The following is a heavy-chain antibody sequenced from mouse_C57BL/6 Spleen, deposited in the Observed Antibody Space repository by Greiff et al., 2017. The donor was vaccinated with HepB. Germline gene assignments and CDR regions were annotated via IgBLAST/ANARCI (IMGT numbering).Heavy chain of an antibody. CDR1: DFTFSSYG. CDR3: ARHVDYGSSYFDY. Sequence: EVQLVESGGDLVKPGGSLKLSCAASDFTFSSYGMSWVRQTPDKRLEWVATISSGGSYTYYPDSVKGRFTISRDNAKNTLYLQMSSLKSEDTAMYYCARHVDYGSSYFDYWGQGTTLTVSS. J-gene: IGHJ2*01. V-gene: IGHV5-6*01. D-gene: IGHD1-1*01. CDR2: ISSGGSYT.